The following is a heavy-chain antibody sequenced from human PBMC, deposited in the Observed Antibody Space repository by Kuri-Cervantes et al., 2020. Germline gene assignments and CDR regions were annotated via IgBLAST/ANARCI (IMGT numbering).Heavy chain of an antibody. V-gene: IGHV4-61*02. CDR1: GGSISSGSYY. Sequence: SETLSLTCTVSGGSISSGSYYWSWIRQPAGKGLEWIGRIYTSGSTNYNPSLKSRVTISVDTSKNQFSLKLSSVTAADTAVYYCASWGRLGDYHDSSGFPWGQGTLVTVSS. J-gene: IGHJ5*02. D-gene: IGHD3-22*01. CDR3: ASWGRLGDYHDSSGFP. CDR2: IYTSGST.